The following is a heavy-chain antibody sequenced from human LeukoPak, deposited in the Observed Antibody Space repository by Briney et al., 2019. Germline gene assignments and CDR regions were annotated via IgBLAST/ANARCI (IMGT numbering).Heavy chain of an antibody. CDR1: GGSISSSSYY. D-gene: IGHD4-23*01. J-gene: IGHJ4*02. CDR3: ATYGGTTLYFDY. V-gene: IGHV4-39*07. Sequence: KPSETLSLTCTVSGGSISSSSYYWGWIRQPPGKGLEWIGSIYYSGSTYYNPSLKSRVTISVDTSKNQFSLKLSSVTAADTAVYYCATYGGTTLYFDYWGQGTLVTVSS. CDR2: IYYSGST.